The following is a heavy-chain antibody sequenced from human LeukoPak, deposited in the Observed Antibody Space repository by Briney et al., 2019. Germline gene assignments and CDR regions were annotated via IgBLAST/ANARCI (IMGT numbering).Heavy chain of an antibody. Sequence: GGSLRLSCAASGSTFSHYWMTWVRQAPGKGLEWVANINQDGSEKYYVDSVEGRFTISRDNAKNSLYLQMNSLRGEDTAVYYCFGSGSPFDPWGQGTLVTVSS. CDR3: FGSGSPFDP. CDR2: INQDGSEK. D-gene: IGHD3-10*01. J-gene: IGHJ5*02. CDR1: GSTFSHYW. V-gene: IGHV3-7*01.